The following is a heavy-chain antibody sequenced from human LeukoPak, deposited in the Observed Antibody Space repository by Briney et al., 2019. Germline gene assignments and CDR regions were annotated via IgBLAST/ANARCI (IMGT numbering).Heavy chain of an antibody. CDR3: AKGWDYYDSSGYFDY. J-gene: IGHJ4*02. V-gene: IGHV3-23*01. Sequence: HPGGSLRLSCAASGFTFSSYAMSWVRQAPGKGLEWVSAISGSGGSTYYADSVKGRFTISRDNSKNTLYLQMNSLRAEDTAVYYCAKGWDYYDSSGYFDYWGQGTLVTVSS. CDR2: ISGSGGST. CDR1: GFTFSSYA. D-gene: IGHD3-22*01.